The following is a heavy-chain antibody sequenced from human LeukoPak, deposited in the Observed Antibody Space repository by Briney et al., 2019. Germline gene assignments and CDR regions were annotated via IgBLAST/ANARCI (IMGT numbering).Heavy chain of an antibody. CDR1: GYTFTSYG. Sequence: GASVKVSCKASGYTFTSYGISWVRQAPGQGLEWMGWISAYNGNTNYAQKLQGRVTMTTDTSTSTAYMELRSLRSDDTAVYFCARDGPDCSRTSCYYYYGMDVWGQGTTVTVSS. V-gene: IGHV1-18*01. CDR3: ARDGPDCSRTSCYYYYGMDV. J-gene: IGHJ6*02. D-gene: IGHD2-2*01. CDR2: ISAYNGNT.